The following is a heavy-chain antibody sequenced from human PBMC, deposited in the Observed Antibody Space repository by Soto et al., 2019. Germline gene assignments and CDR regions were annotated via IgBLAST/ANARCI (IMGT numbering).Heavy chain of an antibody. D-gene: IGHD2-2*01. CDR3: ARWAPRSTSCYFDY. CDR1: GFTFTSYW. CDR2: INSDGSST. V-gene: IGHV3-74*01. Sequence: GGSLNLSSAAPGFTFTSYWMPWVRQASGKGLVWFSRINSDGSSTSYADSVKGRFTISRDNAKNTLYLQMNSLRAEDTAVYYCARWAPRSTSCYFDYWGQGT. J-gene: IGHJ4*02.